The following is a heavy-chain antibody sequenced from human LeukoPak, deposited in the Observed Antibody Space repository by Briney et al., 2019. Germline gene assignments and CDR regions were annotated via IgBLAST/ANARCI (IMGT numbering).Heavy chain of an antibody. CDR3: ARGAIRPGY. CDR1: GGSFSGYY. J-gene: IGHJ4*02. V-gene: IGHV4-34*01. Sequence: SGTLSLTCAVYGGSFSGYYWSWIRQPPGKGLEWIGEINHSGSTNYNPSLKSRVTISVDTSKNQFSLKLSSVTAADTAVYYCARGAIRPGYWGQGTLVTVSS. CDR2: INHSGST. D-gene: IGHD5-24*01.